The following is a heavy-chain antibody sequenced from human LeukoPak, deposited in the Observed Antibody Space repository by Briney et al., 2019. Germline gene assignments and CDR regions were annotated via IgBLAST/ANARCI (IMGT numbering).Heavy chain of an antibody. Sequence: SETLSLTCTVSGGSISSHYWSWIRQPAGKGLEWIGRIYTSGSTNYNPSLKSRVTMSVDTSKNQFSLKLSSVTAADTAVYYCASSSSGWYADYFDYWGQGTLVTVSS. CDR1: GGSISSHY. CDR3: ASSSSGWYADYFDY. D-gene: IGHD6-19*01. CDR2: IYTSGST. J-gene: IGHJ4*02. V-gene: IGHV4-4*07.